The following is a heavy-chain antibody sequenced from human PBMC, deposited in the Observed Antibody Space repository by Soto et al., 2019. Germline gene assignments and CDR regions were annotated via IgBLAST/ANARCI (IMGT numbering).Heavy chain of an antibody. CDR3: ARRDSSGSFDY. V-gene: IGHV1-2*02. J-gene: IGHJ4*01. CDR1: GYTFTDYY. CDR2: INPKNGGT. Sequence: ASVNVSCKASGYTFTDYYIHWVRLAPGHGLKWMGWINPKNGGTSHARKFQGRVTMTRDTSRSTVYMELNRLTSDDRAVYYCARRDSSGSFDYWGPGTLVTVSS. D-gene: IGHD5-18*01.